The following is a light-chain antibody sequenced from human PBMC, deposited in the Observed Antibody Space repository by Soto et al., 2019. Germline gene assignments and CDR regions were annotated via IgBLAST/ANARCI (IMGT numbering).Light chain of an antibody. Sequence: DIVMTQSPDSLAVSLGERATVNCTSSQTLLVDFNNKNYLAWYQQKPGHPPKLLIYWASVRESAVPDRFSGSGSGTDFSLTISGLQAEDVAVYYCHQYYTLPLTFGGGTKIEIK. CDR2: WAS. V-gene: IGKV4-1*01. J-gene: IGKJ4*01. CDR1: QTLLVDFNNKNY. CDR3: HQYYTLPLT.